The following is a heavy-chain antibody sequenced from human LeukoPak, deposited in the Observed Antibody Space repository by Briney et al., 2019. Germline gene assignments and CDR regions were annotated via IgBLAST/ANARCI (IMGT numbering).Heavy chain of an antibody. V-gene: IGHV1-69*04. Sequence: SVKVSCKASGGTFNSYAISWVRQAPGQGLEWMGRIIPIFGIANYAQKFQGRVTITADKSTSTAYMELSSLRSEDTAVSYCARVPMDSSGYWSYYYGMDVWGQGTTVTVSS. J-gene: IGHJ6*02. CDR2: IIPIFGIA. CDR1: GGTFNSYA. CDR3: ARVPMDSSGYWSYYYGMDV. D-gene: IGHD3-22*01.